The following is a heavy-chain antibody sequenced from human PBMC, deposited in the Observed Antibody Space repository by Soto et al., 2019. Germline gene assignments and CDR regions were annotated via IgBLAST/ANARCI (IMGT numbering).Heavy chain of an antibody. V-gene: IGHV3-74*01. D-gene: IGHD6-19*01. CDR2: INSDGSST. CDR1: GFTFSNSW. CDR3: ASPGTYTGGWRNAFDI. J-gene: IGHJ3*02. Sequence: EVQLVESGGGLVQPGGSLRLSCAASGFTFSNSWMHWVRQVPGEGLVWVSRINSDGSSTTYADSVKGRFTISRDNAKSTLYLQMNSLRAEDTAVYYCASPGTYTGGWRNAFDIWGQGTMVTVSS.